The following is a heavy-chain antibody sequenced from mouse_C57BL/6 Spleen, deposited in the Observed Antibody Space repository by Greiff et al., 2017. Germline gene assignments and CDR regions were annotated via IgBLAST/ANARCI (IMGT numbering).Heavy chain of an antibody. J-gene: IGHJ1*03. V-gene: IGHV1-55*01. CDR3: ARTEGYDDWYFDV. CDR2: IYPGSGST. Sequence: QVQLQQSGAELVKPGASVKMSCKASGYTFTSYWITWVKQRPGQGLEWIGDIYPGSGSTNYNEKFKSKATLTVDTSSSTAYMQLSSLTSEDSAVYYCARTEGYDDWYFDVWGTGTTVTVSS. D-gene: IGHD2-3*01. CDR1: GYTFTSYW.